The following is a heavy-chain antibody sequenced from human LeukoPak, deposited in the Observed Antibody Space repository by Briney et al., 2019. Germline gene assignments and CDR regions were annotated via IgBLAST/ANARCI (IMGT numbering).Heavy chain of an antibody. D-gene: IGHD2-21*01. CDR3: ARHVAPGMDCFDY. V-gene: IGHV4-59*08. Sequence: PSETLSLTCTVSSGSISDYCWTWIRQSPGKRPEWLAYIRYTGGTNYNPSLKSRLTISVDTSKNQFSLKLTSVTAADTAVYYCARHVAPGMDCFDYWGPGTLVTVSP. CDR2: IRYTGGT. CDR1: SGSISDYC. J-gene: IGHJ4*02.